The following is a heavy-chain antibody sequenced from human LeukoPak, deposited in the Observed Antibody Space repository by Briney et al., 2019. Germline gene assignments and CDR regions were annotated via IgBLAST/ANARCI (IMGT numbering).Heavy chain of an antibody. V-gene: IGHV3-30*18. J-gene: IGHJ4*02. CDR2: ISYDGNTY. CDR3: AKRSSTGSGWYSIDY. CDR1: GFTFNNYG. D-gene: IGHD6-13*01. Sequence: GGSLRLPCAASGFTFNNYGMHWVRQAPGKGLEWVAVISYDGNTYYYADSVKGRFTISRDNSRNTLYLQMNSLRAEDTAVYYCAKRSSTGSGWYSIDYWGQGTLVTVSS.